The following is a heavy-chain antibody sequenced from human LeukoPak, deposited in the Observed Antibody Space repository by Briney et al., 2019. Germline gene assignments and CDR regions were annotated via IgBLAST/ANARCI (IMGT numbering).Heavy chain of an antibody. CDR1: GGSISNYY. CDR2: IFYSGST. J-gene: IGHJ5*02. Sequence: PSETLSLTCTLSGGSISNYYWSWIRQPPGKGLEWIGNIFYSGSTNYNPSLKSRVTISVDTSKNQFSLRLNSVTAADTAVYYCARGGKWFDPWGQGTLVTVSS. V-gene: IGHV4-59*01. CDR3: ARGGKWFDP.